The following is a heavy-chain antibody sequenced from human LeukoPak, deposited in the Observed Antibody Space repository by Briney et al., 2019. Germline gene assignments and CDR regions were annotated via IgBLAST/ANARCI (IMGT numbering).Heavy chain of an antibody. D-gene: IGHD6-19*01. CDR1: GGSISSYY. CDR3: ARTSRPYSSGWYYFDY. V-gene: IGHV4-59*08. Sequence: PSETLSLTCTVSGGSISSYYWSWIRQPPGKGLEWIGYIYYSRSTNYNPSLKSRVTISVDTSKNQFSLKLSSVTAADTAVYYCARTSRPYSSGWYYFDYWGQGTLVTVSS. J-gene: IGHJ4*02. CDR2: IYYSRST.